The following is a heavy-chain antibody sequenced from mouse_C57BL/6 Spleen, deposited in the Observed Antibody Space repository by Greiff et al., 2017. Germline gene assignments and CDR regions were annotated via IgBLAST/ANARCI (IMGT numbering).Heavy chain of an antibody. J-gene: IGHJ4*01. V-gene: IGHV1-69*01. D-gene: IGHD2-2*01. Sequence: QVQLQQPGAELVMPGASVKLSCKASGYTFTSYWMHWVKQRPGQGLEWIGEIDPSDSYTTYNQKFKGKSTLTVDKSYSTTYMQLSSLTCEYSAVYYCARGVKGGAMDYWGQGTSVTVSS. CDR3: ARGVKGGAMDY. CDR1: GYTFTSYW. CDR2: IDPSDSYT.